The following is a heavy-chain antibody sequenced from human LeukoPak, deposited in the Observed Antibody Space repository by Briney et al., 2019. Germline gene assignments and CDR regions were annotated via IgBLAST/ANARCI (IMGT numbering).Heavy chain of an antibody. V-gene: IGHV3-7*01. CDR3: ARDLEARRGWHLSDY. J-gene: IGHJ4*02. CDR2: IKQDGSEK. D-gene: IGHD6-19*01. Sequence: GGSLRLSCAASEFIFSKFWMSWVRQAPGKGLEWVANIKQDGSEKSYIDSVKGRFTISRDNAENSLYLQMDSLRAEDTAIYYCARDLEARRGWHLSDYWGQGTLVTVSS. CDR1: EFIFSKFW.